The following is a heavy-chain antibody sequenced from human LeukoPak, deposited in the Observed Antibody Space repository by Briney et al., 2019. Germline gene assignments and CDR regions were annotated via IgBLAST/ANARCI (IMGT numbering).Heavy chain of an antibody. D-gene: IGHD3-10*01. CDR2: ISYDGSNK. V-gene: IGHV3-30*18. CDR1: GFTFSSYG. Sequence: GRSLRLSCAASGFTFSSYGMHWVRRAPGKGLEWVAVISYDGSNKYYADSVKGRFTISRDNSKNTLYLQMNSLRAEDTAVYYCAKEWVRGVLDYWGQGTLVTVSS. J-gene: IGHJ4*02. CDR3: AKEWVRGVLDY.